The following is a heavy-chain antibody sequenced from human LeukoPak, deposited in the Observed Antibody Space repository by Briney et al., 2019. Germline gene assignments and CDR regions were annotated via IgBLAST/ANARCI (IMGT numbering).Heavy chain of an antibody. V-gene: IGHV3-7*01. CDR2: MNQDGSQK. J-gene: IGHJ4*02. CDR3: ARGGIQATVNTFDY. CDR1: GFTFSSYW. D-gene: IGHD4-17*01. Sequence: GESLRLSCAASGFTFSSYWMTWVRQAPGKGLEWVANMNQDGSQKFYVDSVKGRFTISRDNAKNSLYLQMNSLRAEDTAVYYCARGGIQATVNTFDYWGQGTLVTVSS.